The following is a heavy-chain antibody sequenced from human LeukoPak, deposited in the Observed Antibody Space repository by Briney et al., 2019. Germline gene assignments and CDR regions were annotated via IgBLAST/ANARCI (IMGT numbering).Heavy chain of an antibody. CDR2: INEVGDDT. V-gene: IGHV3-23*01. D-gene: IGHD6-19*01. J-gene: IGHJ5*02. Sequence: QPRGSLRLSCALSGFTFSNYAMSWVRQTPPRGLEWVSSINEVGDDTNYVDSVRGRFTVSRDNSKNTLYLQLISLRAEDTALYYCSKRGPNTGWHFFDHWGPGTLVTVS. CDR1: GFTFSNYA. CDR3: SKRGPNTGWHFFDH.